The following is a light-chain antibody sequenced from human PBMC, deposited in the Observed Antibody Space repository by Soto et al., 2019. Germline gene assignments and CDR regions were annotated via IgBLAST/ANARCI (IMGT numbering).Light chain of an antibody. V-gene: IGKV1-33*01. CDR3: QQYDILPRA. Sequence: DIQMTQSPSSLSASVGDRVTITCQASQDIKKYLNWYQQKPGKVPKLLIYGATKLETGVPSRFSGSGSSTDFTFTISGVQSEDFATYYWQQYDILPRAFGPGTKVDV. CDR2: GAT. CDR1: QDIKKY. J-gene: IGKJ3*01.